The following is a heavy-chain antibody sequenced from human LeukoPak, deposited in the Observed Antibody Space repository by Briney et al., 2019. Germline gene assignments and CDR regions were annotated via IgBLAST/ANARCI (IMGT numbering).Heavy chain of an antibody. J-gene: IGHJ5*02. D-gene: IGHD5-12*01. CDR1: GFTFSSYG. V-gene: IGHV3-23*01. CDR2: ICGSGGST. CDR3: AKPPGLRRLDP. Sequence: GGSLRLSCAASGFTFSSYGMSWVRLAPGKGLEWGSAICGSGGSTYYADSVKGRFTISRDNSKNTLYLQMNSLRAEDTAVYYCAKPPGLRRLDPWGQGTLVTVSS.